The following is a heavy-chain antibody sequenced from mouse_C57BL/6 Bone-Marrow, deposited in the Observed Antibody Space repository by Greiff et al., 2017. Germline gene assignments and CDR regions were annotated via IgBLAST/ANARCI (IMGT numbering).Heavy chain of an antibody. D-gene: IGHD4-1*01. J-gene: IGHJ2*01. V-gene: IGHV7-1*01. Sequence: EVLLVDSGGGLVQSGRSLRLSCATSGFTFSDFYMEWVRQAPGTGLEWIAASRNKANDYTTEYSASVKGRFIVSRDTSQSILYLQMNALRAEDTAIYYCARDAETGTGYFDYWGQGTTLTVSS. CDR3: ARDAETGTGYFDY. CDR2: SRNKANDYTT. CDR1: GFTFSDFY.